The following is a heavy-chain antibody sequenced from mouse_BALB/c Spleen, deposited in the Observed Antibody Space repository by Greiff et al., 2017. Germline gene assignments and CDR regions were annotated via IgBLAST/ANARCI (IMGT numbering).Heavy chain of an antibody. V-gene: IGHV5-6-5*01. CDR3: ASYPMITTNAMDY. CDR1: GFTFSSYA. D-gene: IGHD2-4*01. CDR2: ISSGGST. J-gene: IGHJ4*01. Sequence: EVQVEESGGGLVKPGGSLKLSCAASGFTFSSYAMSWVRQTPEKRLEWVASISSGGSTYYPDSVKGRFTISRDNTRDILYLQMSSLRSEDTAMYYCASYPMITTNAMDYWGQGTSVTVSS.